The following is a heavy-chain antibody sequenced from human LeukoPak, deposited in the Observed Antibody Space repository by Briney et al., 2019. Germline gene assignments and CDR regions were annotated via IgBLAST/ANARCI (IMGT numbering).Heavy chain of an antibody. CDR1: GGSISSSSYY. V-gene: IGHV4-39*01. D-gene: IGHD5-12*01. CDR2: IYYSGST. J-gene: IGHJ4*02. Sequence: PSETLSLTCTVSGGSISSSSYYWGWIRQPPGKGLEWIGSIYYSGSTYYNPSLKSRVTISVDTSKNQFSLKLSSVTAADTAVYYCASRGYSGYADYWGQGTLVTVSS. CDR3: ASRGYSGYADY.